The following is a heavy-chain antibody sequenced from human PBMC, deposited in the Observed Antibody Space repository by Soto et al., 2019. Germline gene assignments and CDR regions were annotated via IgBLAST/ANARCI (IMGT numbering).Heavy chain of an antibody. Sequence: PSETLSLTCAGYGGSFSGYYWSWIRQPPGKGLEWIGGINHSGSTNYNPSLKSRVTISVDTSKNQFSLKLSSVTAADTAVYYCARGVMVRGVTPYCYYYGMDVWGQGTTVTVSS. J-gene: IGHJ6*02. CDR2: INHSGST. CDR3: ARGVMVRGVTPYCYYYGMDV. D-gene: IGHD3-10*01. CDR1: GGSFSGYY. V-gene: IGHV4-34*01.